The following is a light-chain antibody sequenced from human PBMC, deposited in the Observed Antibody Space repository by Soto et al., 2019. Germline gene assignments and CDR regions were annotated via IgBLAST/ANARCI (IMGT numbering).Light chain of an antibody. V-gene: IGKV3-11*01. J-gene: IGKJ4*01. CDR2: ETF. Sequence: EIVLTQAPATLSLSPGERATLSCRASQSVGRFVAWYQQKPGQAPRLLIYETFTRATGIPVRFSGSGSGTDFSLTIIGLDREDFALYYCQHRASWPISFGGGTKVEIK. CDR3: QHRASWPIS. CDR1: QSVGRF.